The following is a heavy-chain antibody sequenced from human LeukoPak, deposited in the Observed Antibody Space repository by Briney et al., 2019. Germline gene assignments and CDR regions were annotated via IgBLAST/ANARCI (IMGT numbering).Heavy chain of an antibody. Sequence: PSQTLSLTCSVSGGSINSGGNYWTWIRQHPEKGLEWIGYIYYSGSIYYNPSLKSRVAISVDASKNQFSLKLSSVTAADTAVYYCAREYGSSSCFDSWGQGTLVTVSS. V-gene: IGHV4-31*03. CDR1: GGSINSGGNY. CDR3: AREYGSSSCFDS. D-gene: IGHD6-6*01. CDR2: IYYSGSI. J-gene: IGHJ4*02.